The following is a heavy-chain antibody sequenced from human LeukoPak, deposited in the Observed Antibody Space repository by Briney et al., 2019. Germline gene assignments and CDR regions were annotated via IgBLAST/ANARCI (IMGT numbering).Heavy chain of an antibody. Sequence: ASVKVSCKASGYTFTGQYLRWVRQAPGQGLEWMGWITPNSGGTNYAQKFQGRVTMTRDTSISTAYMELSSLRSDDTAIYYCATGSGTYSPDYWGQGTLVTVSS. CDR2: ITPNSGGT. V-gene: IGHV1-2*02. CDR3: ATGSGTYSPDY. D-gene: IGHD3-10*01. J-gene: IGHJ4*02. CDR1: GYTFTGQY.